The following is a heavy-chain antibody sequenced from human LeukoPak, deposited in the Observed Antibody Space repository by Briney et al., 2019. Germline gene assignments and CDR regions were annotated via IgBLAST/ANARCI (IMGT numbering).Heavy chain of an antibody. V-gene: IGHV4-59*01. J-gene: IGHJ4*02. D-gene: IGHD6-13*01. Sequence: SETLSLTCTVSGGSISSYYWSWIRQPPGKGLEWIGYIYYSGSTNYNPSLKSRVTISVDTSKNQFSLKLSSVTAADTAVYYCVRGIAAATVCYFDYWGQGTLVTVSS. CDR1: GGSISSYY. CDR2: IYYSGST. CDR3: VRGIAAATVCYFDY.